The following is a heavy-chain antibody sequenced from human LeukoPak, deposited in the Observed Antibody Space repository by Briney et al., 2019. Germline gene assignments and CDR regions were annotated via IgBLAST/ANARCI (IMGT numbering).Heavy chain of an antibody. V-gene: IGHV3-21*01. D-gene: IGHD6-13*01. J-gene: IGHJ4*02. Sequence: GGSLRLSCAASGFTFSSYSMNWVRQAPGKGLEWVSSISSSSSYIYYADSVKGRFTISRDNAKNSLYLQMNSLRAEDTAVYYCASHSSSWYLFDYWGQGTLVTVSS. CDR2: ISSSSSYI. CDR1: GFTFSSYS. CDR3: ASHSSSWYLFDY.